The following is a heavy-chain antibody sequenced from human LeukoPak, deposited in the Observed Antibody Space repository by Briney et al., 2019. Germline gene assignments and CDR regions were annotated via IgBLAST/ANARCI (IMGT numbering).Heavy chain of an antibody. CDR2: IYSGGYT. CDR1: GFTVSSTY. CDR3: ARGRPAHYFDS. D-gene: IGHD6-6*01. J-gene: IGHJ4*02. Sequence: PGGSLRLSCAASGFTVSSTYLTWVRQAPGKGLEWLSVIYSGGYTYYADSVKGRFFISRDISADMVYLQMNSLSVEDTAVYFCARGRPAHYFDSWGPGTLVTVS. V-gene: IGHV3-66*01.